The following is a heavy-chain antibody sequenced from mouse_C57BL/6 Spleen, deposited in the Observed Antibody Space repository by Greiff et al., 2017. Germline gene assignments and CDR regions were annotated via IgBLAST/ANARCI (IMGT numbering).Heavy chain of an antibody. J-gene: IGHJ4*01. D-gene: IGHD2-4*01. CDR3: ATMMTYYAMDY. V-gene: IGHV5-17*01. Sequence: EVQLVESGGGLVKPGGSLKLSCAASGFTFSDYGMHWVRQAPEKGLEWVAYISSGSSTIYYADTVKGRFTISRDNAKNTLFLQMTSLRSEDTAMYYCATMMTYYAMDYWGQGTSVTVSS. CDR1: GFTFSDYG. CDR2: ISSGSSTI.